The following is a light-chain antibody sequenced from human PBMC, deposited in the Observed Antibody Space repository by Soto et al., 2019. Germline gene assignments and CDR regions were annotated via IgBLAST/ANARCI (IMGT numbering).Light chain of an antibody. Sequence: EIVLTQSPGTLSLSPGERATLSCRASQSVSSSYLAWYQQKSGQAPRLLIYGASSRATGIPDRFSGSGSGTDFTLTISRLEPEDFAVYYCQQYGSSPPITFGQGTRLEMK. CDR3: QQYGSSPPIT. J-gene: IGKJ5*01. V-gene: IGKV3-20*01. CDR2: GAS. CDR1: QSVSSSY.